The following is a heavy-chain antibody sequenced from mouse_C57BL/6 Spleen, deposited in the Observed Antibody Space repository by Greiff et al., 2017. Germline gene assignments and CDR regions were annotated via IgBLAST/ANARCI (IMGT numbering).Heavy chain of an antibody. V-gene: IGHV1-82*01. Sequence: LQESGPELVKPGASVKISCKASGYAFSSSWMNWVKQRPGKGLEWIGRIYPGVGDTNYNGKFKGKATLTADKSSSTAYMQLSSLTSEDSAVYFCERWGSNFGYWGQGTTLTVSA. D-gene: IGHD5-1*01. CDR3: ERWGSNFGY. J-gene: IGHJ2*01. CDR2: IYPGVGDT. CDR1: GYAFSSSW.